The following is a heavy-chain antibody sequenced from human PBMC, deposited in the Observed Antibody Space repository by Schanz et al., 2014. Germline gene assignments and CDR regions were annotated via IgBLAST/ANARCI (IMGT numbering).Heavy chain of an antibody. D-gene: IGHD6-19*01. CDR1: GFTFSDHY. J-gene: IGHJ6*02. CDR3: AKDVRPVANTVHFYYMDV. CDR2: ISSNGGST. V-gene: IGHV3-64*04. Sequence: QVQLVESGGGVVQPGRSLRLSCAASGFTFSDHYMYWVRQAPGKGLEYVSVISSNGGSTDFADSVKGRFTISRDNSKNTLYLQMNSLRAEDTAVYYCAKDVRPVANTVHFYYMDVWGQGTTVTVSS.